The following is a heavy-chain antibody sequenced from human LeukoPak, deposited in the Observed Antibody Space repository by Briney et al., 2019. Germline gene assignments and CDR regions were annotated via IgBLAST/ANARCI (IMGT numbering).Heavy chain of an antibody. CDR1: GFTFSTYS. CDR3: ATPFDY. CDR2: ISSDNKTI. Sequence: PGGSLRLSCAASGFTFSTYSMNWVRQAPGKGLEWVSYISSDNKTIYYADSVKGRFTISRDNAKNSLYLQMNSLRVEDTAVYYCATPFDYWGQGTLVTVSS. V-gene: IGHV3-48*01. J-gene: IGHJ4*02.